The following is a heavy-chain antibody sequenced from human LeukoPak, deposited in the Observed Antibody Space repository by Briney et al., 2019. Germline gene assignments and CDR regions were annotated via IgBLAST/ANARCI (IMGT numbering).Heavy chain of an antibody. J-gene: IGHJ3*01. Sequence: GGSLRLSCAASGFTFSSFSMNWVRQAPGKGLEWVSYISRDSGVTYYADSVRGRFTISRDNAQNPLSLQMSSLRPEDTAIYYCARDHDWAFDVWGQGTMVTVSS. CDR2: ISRDSGVT. CDR3: ARDHDWAFDV. V-gene: IGHV3-48*01. CDR1: GFTFSSFS. D-gene: IGHD3-9*01.